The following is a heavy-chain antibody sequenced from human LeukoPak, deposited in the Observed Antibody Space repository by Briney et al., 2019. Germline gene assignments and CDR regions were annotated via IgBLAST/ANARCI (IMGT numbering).Heavy chain of an antibody. CDR3: ARDGSYDYVFDI. J-gene: IGHJ3*02. CDR1: GGSISSYY. D-gene: IGHD3-16*01. V-gene: IGHV4-59*01. Sequence: TSETLSLTCTVSGGSISSYYWSWIRQPPGKGLEWIGYIYYSGSTNYNPSLKSRVTISVDTSKNQFSLKLSSVTAADTAVYYCARDGSYDYVFDIWGQGTMVTVSS. CDR2: IYYSGST.